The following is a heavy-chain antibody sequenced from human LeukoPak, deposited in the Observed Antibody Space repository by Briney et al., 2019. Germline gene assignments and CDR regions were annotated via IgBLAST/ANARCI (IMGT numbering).Heavy chain of an antibody. D-gene: IGHD1-26*01. CDR1: GFTFSSYE. V-gene: IGHV3-48*03. Sequence: TGGSLRLSCAASGFTFSSYEMNWVRQAPGKGLEWVSYISSSGSTIYYAESVKGRFTISRDNAQNSLYLQMNSLRAEDTAVYYCARAREGPDFDYWGQGTLVTVSS. CDR3: ARAREGPDFDY. CDR2: ISSSGSTI. J-gene: IGHJ4*02.